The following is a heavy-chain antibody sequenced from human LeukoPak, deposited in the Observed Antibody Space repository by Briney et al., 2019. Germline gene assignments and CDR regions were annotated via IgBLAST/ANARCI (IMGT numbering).Heavy chain of an antibody. V-gene: IGHV4-34*01. CDR3: AREMATVWFDY. CDR1: GGSFSGYY. D-gene: IGHD5-24*01. Sequence: PSETLSLTCAVYGGSFSGYYWSWIRQPPGKGLERIGEINHSGSTNYNPSLKSRVTISVDTSKNQFSLKLSSVTAADTAVYYCAREMATVWFDYWGQGTLVTVSS. CDR2: INHSGST. J-gene: IGHJ4*02.